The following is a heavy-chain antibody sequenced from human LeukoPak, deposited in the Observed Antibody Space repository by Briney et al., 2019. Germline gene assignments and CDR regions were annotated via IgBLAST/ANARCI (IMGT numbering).Heavy chain of an antibody. CDR3: AIRVADFDY. J-gene: IGHJ4*02. CDR1: GGSISSYY. D-gene: IGHD2-15*01. CDR2: IYYSGST. Sequence: SETLSLTCTVSGGSISSYYWSWIRQPPGKGLEWIGYIYYSGSTNYNPSPKSRVTISVDTSKNQFSLKLSSVTAADTAVYYCAIRVADFDYWGQGTLVTVSS. V-gene: IGHV4-59*08.